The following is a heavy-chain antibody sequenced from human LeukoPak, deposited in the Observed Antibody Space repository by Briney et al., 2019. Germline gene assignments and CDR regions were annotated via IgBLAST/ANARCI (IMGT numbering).Heavy chain of an antibody. CDR1: GFTFSSYA. V-gene: IGHV3-30-3*01. Sequence: PGGSLRLSCAASGFTFSSYAMHWVRQAPGKELEWVAVISYDGSNKYYADSVKGRFTISRDNSKNTLYLQMNSLRAEDTAVYYCARDNYFDYWGQGTLVTVSS. CDR3: ARDNYFDY. J-gene: IGHJ4*02. CDR2: ISYDGSNK.